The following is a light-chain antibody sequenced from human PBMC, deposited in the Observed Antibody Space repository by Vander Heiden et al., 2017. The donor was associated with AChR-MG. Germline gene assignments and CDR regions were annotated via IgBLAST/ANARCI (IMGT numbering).Light chain of an antibody. CDR1: QSISSR. CDR3: QQYRSYSRT. J-gene: IGKJ1*01. V-gene: IGKV1-5*03. CDR2: KAA. Sequence: DIQMTQCPSTLPASVGDGVAITCRASQSISSRLAWCHQKPGKAPKMLIYKAASSESGVPSRFSSSGSGTEFSLTISSLQPDDFATYYCQQYRSYSRTFGQGTKVEIK.